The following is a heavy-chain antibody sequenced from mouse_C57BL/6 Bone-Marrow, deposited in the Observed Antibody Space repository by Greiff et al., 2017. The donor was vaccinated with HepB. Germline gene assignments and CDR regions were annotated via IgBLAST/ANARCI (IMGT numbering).Heavy chain of an antibody. CDR2: INPSSGYT. J-gene: IGHJ2*01. Sequence: VQLQESGAELARPGASVKMSCKASGYTFTSYTMHWVKQRPGQGLEWIGYINPSSGYTKYNQKFKDKATLTADKSSSTAYMQLSSLTSEDSAVYYCARSTTVDYWGQGTTLTVSS. CDR3: ARSTTVDY. D-gene: IGHD1-1*01. V-gene: IGHV1-4*01. CDR1: GYTFTSYT.